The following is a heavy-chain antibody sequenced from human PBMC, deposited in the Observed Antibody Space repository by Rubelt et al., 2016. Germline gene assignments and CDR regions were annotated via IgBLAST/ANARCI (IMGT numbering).Heavy chain of an antibody. CDR3: ARAVYSNYNDYYYGMDV. CDR2: IIPIFGTA. Sequence: GQGLEWMGGIIPIFGTANYAQKFQGRVTITADESTSTAYMELSSLRSEDTAVYYCARAVYSNYNDYYYGMDVWGQGTTVTVSS. D-gene: IGHD4-11*01. V-gene: IGHV1-69*01. J-gene: IGHJ6*02.